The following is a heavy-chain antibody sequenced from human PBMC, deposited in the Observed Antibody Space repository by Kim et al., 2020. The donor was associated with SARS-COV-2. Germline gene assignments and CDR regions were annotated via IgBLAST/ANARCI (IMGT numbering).Heavy chain of an antibody. CDR1: GGSFSGYY. CDR3: ARGRGYYERTFDY. J-gene: IGHJ4*02. D-gene: IGHD3-22*01. Sequence: SETLSLTCAVYGGSFSGYYWSWIRQPPGKGLEWIGEINHSGSTNYNPSLKSRVTISVDTSKNQFSLKLSSVTAADTAVYYCARGRGYYERTFDYWGQGTLVTVSS. CDR2: INHSGST. V-gene: IGHV4-34*01.